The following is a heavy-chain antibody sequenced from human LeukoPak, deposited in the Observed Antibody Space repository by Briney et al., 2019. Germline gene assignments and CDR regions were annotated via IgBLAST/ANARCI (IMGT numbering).Heavy chain of an antibody. CDR2: ISGNGRST. D-gene: IGHD3-22*01. CDR1: GFTLSSYA. CDR3: AKHSHDGSAPYYEVQLDY. Sequence: GGSLRLSCATSGFTLSSYAMSWVRQPPGRGLEWVSVISGNGRSTYYADSVKGRFTISRDNFQNMVYLQMNSLRAEDKAIYYCAKHSHDGSAPYYEVQLDYWGQGTLVTVSS. J-gene: IGHJ4*02. V-gene: IGHV3-23*01.